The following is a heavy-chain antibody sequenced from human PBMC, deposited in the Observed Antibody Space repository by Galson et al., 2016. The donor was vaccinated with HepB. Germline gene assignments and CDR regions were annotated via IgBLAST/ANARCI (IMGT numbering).Heavy chain of an antibody. D-gene: IGHD6-13*01. CDR1: GYSFTRHW. V-gene: IGHV5-10-1*01. CDR3: ARPLRQHLDYALDA. CDR2: LDPSDSQA. J-gene: IGHJ6*02. Sequence: QSGAEVKKPGESLRISCKGSGYSFTRHWIIWVRQIPGKGLEYMGRLDPSDSQATYSASLQGHVTISADQSITTAYLQWSSLKASDTGIYYCARPLRQHLDYALDAWGQGTTVIVSS.